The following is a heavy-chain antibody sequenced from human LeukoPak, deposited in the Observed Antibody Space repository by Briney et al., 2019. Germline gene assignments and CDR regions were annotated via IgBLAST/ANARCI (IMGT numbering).Heavy chain of an antibody. Sequence: GASVKVSCKASAYTFTGHYLHWVRQAPGQGLQWMGWIDPNNGDTKYAQKFQGRVTMTRDRSISTAYMELSRLTSDDTAVYYCARRSRNGLDAFDIWGQGTMVTVSS. CDR2: IDPNNGDT. D-gene: IGHD1-14*01. J-gene: IGHJ3*02. CDR3: ARRSRNGLDAFDI. CDR1: AYTFTGHY. V-gene: IGHV1-2*02.